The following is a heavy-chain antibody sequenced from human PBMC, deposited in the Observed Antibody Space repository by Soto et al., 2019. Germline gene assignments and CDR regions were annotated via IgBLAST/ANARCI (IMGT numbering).Heavy chain of an antibody. CDR1: GGSISSYY. J-gene: IGHJ6*03. CDR2: IYYSGST. Sequence: SETLSLTCTVSGGSISSYYWSWIRQPPGKGLEWFGYIYYSGSTNYNPSLKSRVTISVDTSKNQFSLKLSSVTAADTAVYYCARDQADYYGTGSYYNYFYYYMDVWGKGTTVTVS. D-gene: IGHD3-10*01. CDR3: ARDQADYYGTGSYYNYFYYYMDV. V-gene: IGHV4-59*01.